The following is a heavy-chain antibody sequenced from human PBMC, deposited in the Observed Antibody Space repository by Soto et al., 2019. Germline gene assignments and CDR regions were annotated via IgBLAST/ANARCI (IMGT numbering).Heavy chain of an antibody. CDR1: GFTFSSYW. CDR3: ARARYNSNYVVGWVYY. J-gene: IGHJ4*02. CDR2: IKQDGSEK. Sequence: GGSLRLSCAASGFTFSSYWMSWVRQAPGKGLEWVANIKQDGSEKYYVDSVKGRFTISRDNAKNSLYLQMNSLRAEDTAVYYCARARYNSNYVVGWVYYWGQGTRVTVSS. D-gene: IGHD1-7*01. V-gene: IGHV3-7*03.